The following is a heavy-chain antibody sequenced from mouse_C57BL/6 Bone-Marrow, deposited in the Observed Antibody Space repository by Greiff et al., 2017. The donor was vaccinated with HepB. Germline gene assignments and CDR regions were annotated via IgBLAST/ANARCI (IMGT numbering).Heavy chain of an antibody. V-gene: IGHV1-47*01. CDR1: GYTFTTYS. J-gene: IGHJ4*01. D-gene: IGHD3-2*02. CDR3: ARGLWAMDY. CDR2: FHPYNDDT. Sequence: QFHVKQSGAELVKPGASVKMSCKASGYTFTTYSIEWMKQNHGKSLEWIGNFHPYNDDTKYNEKFKGKATLTVEKSSSTSYLELIRFTSDYSAVYYCARGLWAMDYWGQGTSVTVSS.